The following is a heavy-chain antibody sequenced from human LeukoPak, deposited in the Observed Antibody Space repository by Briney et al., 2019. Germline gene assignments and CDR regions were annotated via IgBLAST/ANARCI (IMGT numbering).Heavy chain of an antibody. Sequence: SVKDSCKTSGGTFISYASSWVRQAPGQGLEWMGGIIPIFGTANYAHKFQDRVTITTDESSSTASMQLSSLRAEDTAEYYCARSPSPAPFDSWGQGTVVTVSS. CDR2: IIPIFGTA. CDR3: ARSPSPAPFDS. J-gene: IGHJ5*01. CDR1: GGTFISYA. V-gene: IGHV1-69*05.